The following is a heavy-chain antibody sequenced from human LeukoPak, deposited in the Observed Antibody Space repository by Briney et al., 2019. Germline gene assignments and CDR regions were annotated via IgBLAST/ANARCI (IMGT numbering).Heavy chain of an antibody. V-gene: IGHV3-21*04. D-gene: IGHD3-9*01. CDR3: AREAISFDY. CDR2: ISSISTYI. J-gene: IGHJ4*02. CDR1: GFSFSGFS. Sequence: PGGSLRLSCAASGFSFSGFSMNWVRQAPGKGLEWVSFISSISTYIYYADSVKGRFTISRDNTKNSVYLQMNSLRAEDTAVYYCAREAISFDYWGQGTLVTVSS.